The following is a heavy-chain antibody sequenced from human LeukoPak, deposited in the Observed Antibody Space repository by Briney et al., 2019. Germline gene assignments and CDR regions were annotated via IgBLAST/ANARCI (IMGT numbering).Heavy chain of an antibody. J-gene: IGHJ4*02. Sequence: GRSLRHSSAPSGFTFSKCGIHWVRQPPRRGLAWVAVISYDVNNKYYGDSVKGRFTISRDNSNNTLYLQMNGLRPEDTAVYYCAKDLGTSDCSSTSCHFHWGQGTLVTVSS. V-gene: IGHV3-30*18. CDR2: ISYDVNNK. CDR1: GFTFSKCG. D-gene: IGHD2-2*01. CDR3: AKDLGTSDCSSTSCHFH.